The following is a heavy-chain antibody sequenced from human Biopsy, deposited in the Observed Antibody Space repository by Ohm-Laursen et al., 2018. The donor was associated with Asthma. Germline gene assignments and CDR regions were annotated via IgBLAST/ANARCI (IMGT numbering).Heavy chain of an antibody. J-gene: IGHJ4*02. CDR1: RFTYE. CDR3: ARGDSSNWSHYYFDY. CDR2: IYSGGTS. D-gene: IGHD3-22*01. Sequence: SLRLSCAASRFTYEMHWVRQAPGKGLEWVSVIYSGGTSHTADSVRGRFTISRDYSKNMLYLQMHSLRAEDTAVYYCARGDSSNWSHYYFDYWGQGTLVTVSS. V-gene: IGHV3-53*01.